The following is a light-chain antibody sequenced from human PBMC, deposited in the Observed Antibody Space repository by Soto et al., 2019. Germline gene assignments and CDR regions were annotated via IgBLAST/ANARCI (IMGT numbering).Light chain of an antibody. CDR1: QSIGIY. CDR2: AAS. J-gene: IGKJ1*01. V-gene: IGKV1-39*01. CDR3: QHFNSYPWK. Sequence: IQSRRSPASPSASVGYRVTITGRASQSIGIYLNWYQQEPGKAPKLLIYAASTLQSGVPLRFSGSGSGTDFTLSIGSLQPEDFATYYCQHFNSYPWKFGQGTKVDIK.